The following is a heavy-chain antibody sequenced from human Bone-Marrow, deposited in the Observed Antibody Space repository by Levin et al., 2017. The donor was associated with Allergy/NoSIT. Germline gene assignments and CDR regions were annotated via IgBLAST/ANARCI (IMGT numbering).Heavy chain of an antibody. CDR1: GLTFSSYA. Sequence: GESLKISCVASGLTFSSYALSWVRQAPGKGLEWVSGFGLSGSDIYYADSVKGRFTISRDNSKNTLYLQMNSLRVEDTAVYYCAKYPRPHFDYWAREPWSPSPQ. V-gene: IGHV3-23*01. CDR2: FGLSGSDI. D-gene: IGHD6-6*01. CDR3: AKYPRPHFDY. J-gene: IGHJ4*02.